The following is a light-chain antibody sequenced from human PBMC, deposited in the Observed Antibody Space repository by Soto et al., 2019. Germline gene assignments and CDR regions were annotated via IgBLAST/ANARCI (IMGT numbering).Light chain of an antibody. Sequence: DIQMTQSPPSLSASVGHRVTITSRASQSISTYLNWYQQKPGKAPKLLIYAASSLQSGVPSRFSGSGSGTDFTLSISSLQPEDFATYYCQQSYSTPLTFGGGTKVEIK. CDR1: QSISTY. V-gene: IGKV1-39*01. J-gene: IGKJ4*01. CDR3: QQSYSTPLT. CDR2: AAS.